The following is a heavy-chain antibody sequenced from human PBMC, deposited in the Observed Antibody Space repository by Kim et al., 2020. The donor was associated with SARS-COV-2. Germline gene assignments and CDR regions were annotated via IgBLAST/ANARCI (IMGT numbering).Heavy chain of an antibody. D-gene: IGHD2-21*01. CDR3: VKEAVGITEIQDVFDV. Sequence: ASVKVSCKASGYNFIDYFIHWVRQTPGQGLEWMGRMNPRSGDTYYTQKFRGRITMTRDTSITTAFMDVGSLTSDDNAVYFCVKEAVGITEIQDVFDVWG. V-gene: IGHV1-2*06. CDR1: GYNFIDYF. CDR2: MNPRSGDT. J-gene: IGHJ3*01.